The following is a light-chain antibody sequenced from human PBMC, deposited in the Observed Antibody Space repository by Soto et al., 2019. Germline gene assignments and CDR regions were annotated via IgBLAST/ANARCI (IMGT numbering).Light chain of an antibody. V-gene: IGKV1-39*01. Sequence: IQLTQYPPSLSASVGDTITITCRATRYIGNYLNWYQVKPGQAPKLLIYSASTLQIGVPSRFGGNGSGTHFTLTINTLQFDDFASYYCQSNYSLPWPFGQGTKVDI. CDR2: SAS. J-gene: IGKJ1*01. CDR3: QSNYSLPWP. CDR1: RYIGNY.